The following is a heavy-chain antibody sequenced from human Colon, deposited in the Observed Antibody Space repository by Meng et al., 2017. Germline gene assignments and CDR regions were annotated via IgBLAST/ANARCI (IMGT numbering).Heavy chain of an antibody. Sequence: VQLQQWGAGLLKPSQTLSLTCTVSGGSISSGTYYWGWVRQLPGKGLEWIGYISYRGSAAYNPSLRSRVTMSIDIPNNHFYLKLTSVTAADTAVYYCLRGSGGSVWGQGTLVTVSS. CDR3: LRGSGGSV. CDR2: ISYRGSA. V-gene: IGHV4-31*03. D-gene: IGHD3-10*01. CDR1: GGSISSGTYY. J-gene: IGHJ4*02.